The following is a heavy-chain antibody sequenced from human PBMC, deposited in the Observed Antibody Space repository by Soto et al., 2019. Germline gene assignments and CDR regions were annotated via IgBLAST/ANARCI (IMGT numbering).Heavy chain of an antibody. Sequence: EVHLVKSGGGLVQPGGSLRLSCADSGFTFSSPWMNWVRQTPGKGLEWVANINLDGSETYYVDSVTGRFTISRDNAKDSLHLQMSSLRVEDTAGYCCTRGILTDVDYFDSWRQGTQVIVSS. CDR2: INLDGSET. CDR3: TRGILTDVDYFDS. D-gene: IGHD2-15*01. V-gene: IGHV3-7*04. J-gene: IGHJ4*02. CDR1: GFTFSSPW.